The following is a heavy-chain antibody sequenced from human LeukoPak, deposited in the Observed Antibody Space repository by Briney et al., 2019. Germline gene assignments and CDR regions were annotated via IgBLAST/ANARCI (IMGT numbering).Heavy chain of an antibody. J-gene: IGHJ6*02. CDR1: GGSISSYY. V-gene: IGHV4-59*01. CDR2: IYYSGST. CDR3: ASLTSNGYYYYGMDV. Sequence: SETLSLTCTVSGGSISSYYWSWIRQPPAKGLEWIGYIYYSGSTNYNPSLKSRVTISVDTSKNQFSLKLSSVTAADTAVYYCASLTSNGYYYYGMDVWGQGTTVTVSS. D-gene: IGHD3-16*01.